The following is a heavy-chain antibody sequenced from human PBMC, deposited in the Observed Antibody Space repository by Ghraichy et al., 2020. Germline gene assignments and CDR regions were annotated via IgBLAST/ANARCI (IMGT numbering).Heavy chain of an antibody. Sequence: GGSLRLSCAASGFTFSSYAMTWVRQAPGKGLEWVSFISTGSSYIYYGPSVKGRFTVSRDNAKNSLYLQMNSLRAEDTDVYYCARLDGSGSYNKDYSFHYWGQGTLVTVSS. V-gene: IGHV3-21*01. CDR2: ISTGSSYI. J-gene: IGHJ4*02. CDR3: ARLDGSGSYNKDYSFHY. CDR1: GFTFSSYA. D-gene: IGHD3-10*01.